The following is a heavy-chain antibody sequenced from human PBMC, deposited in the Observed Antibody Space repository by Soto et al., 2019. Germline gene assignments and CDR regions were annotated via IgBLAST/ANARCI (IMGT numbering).Heavy chain of an antibody. V-gene: IGHV3-30*03. J-gene: IGHJ4*02. CDR3: VSDRGYGHASVPYS. CDR2: ISYDGGLQ. CDR1: GFTFTSYG. D-gene: IGHD5-18*01. Sequence: QAHLVESGGGVVQPGRSLRLSCAASGFTFTSYGMHWVRQAPGTRLEWVAVISYDGGLQHYADSVKGRFTISRDNSKNMVRLQMNSLRAEDTAVYYCVSDRGYGHASVPYSWGPGTLVSVSS.